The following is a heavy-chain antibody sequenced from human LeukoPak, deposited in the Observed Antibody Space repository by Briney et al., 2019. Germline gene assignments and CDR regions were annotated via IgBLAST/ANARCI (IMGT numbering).Heavy chain of an antibody. D-gene: IGHD3-22*01. CDR2: ISSSSSYI. CDR1: GFTFSSYS. CDR3: ARGPRYYYDSSGYYFLDY. V-gene: IGHV3-21*01. Sequence: GGSLRLSCAASGFTFSSYSMNWVRQAPGKGLEWVSSISSSSSYIYYADSVKGRFTISRDNAKNSLYLQMNSLRAEDTAVYYCARGPRYYYDSSGYYFLDYWGQGTLVTVSS. J-gene: IGHJ4*02.